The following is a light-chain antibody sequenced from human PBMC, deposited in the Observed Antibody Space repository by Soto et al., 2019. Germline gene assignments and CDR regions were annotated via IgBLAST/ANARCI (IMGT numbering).Light chain of an antibody. CDR3: ISYPHRQSYL. V-gene: IGLV2-14*03. CDR2: AVS. Sequence: QSVLTQPASVSGSPGQSITVSCSGTSSDIGSYNHVAWHQQFPSKRPKLMTYAVSDRPPGVSDRSSGSNSGITASLLLSGPQTEDEAAYYCISYPHRQSYLFAPATKVTAL. CDR1: SSDIGSYNH. J-gene: IGLJ1*01.